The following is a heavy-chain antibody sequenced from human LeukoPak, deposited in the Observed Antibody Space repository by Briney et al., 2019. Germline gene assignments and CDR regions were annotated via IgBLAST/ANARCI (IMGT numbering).Heavy chain of an antibody. V-gene: IGHV3-7*01. J-gene: IGHJ4*02. CDR3: VRDGGLHTNFDY. CDR2: TKPDGTEE. Sequence: PGPSLTPACAPSALTFTTEWMGWVRQAPGGGLGWVANTKPDGTEEYYADSMRGRFTSAKDNTNNFLYRQMNSLRGEDTSDYYCVRDGGLHTNFDYWGQGTLVTGSS. CDR1: ALTFTTEW. D-gene: IGHD2-15*01.